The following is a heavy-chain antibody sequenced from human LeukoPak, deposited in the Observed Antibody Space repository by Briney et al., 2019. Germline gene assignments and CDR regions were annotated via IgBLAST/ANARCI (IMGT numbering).Heavy chain of an antibody. CDR1: GGSISSSSYY. CDR3: ARRPQWLVRVGAFDI. D-gene: IGHD6-19*01. CDR2: IYYSGST. V-gene: IGHV4-39*01. J-gene: IGHJ3*02. Sequence: SETLSLTCTVSGGSISSSSYYWGWIGQPPGKGLEWIGSIYYSGSTYYNPSLKSRVTISVDTSKNQFSLKLSSVTAADTAVYYCARRPQWLVRVGAFDIWGQGTMVTVSS.